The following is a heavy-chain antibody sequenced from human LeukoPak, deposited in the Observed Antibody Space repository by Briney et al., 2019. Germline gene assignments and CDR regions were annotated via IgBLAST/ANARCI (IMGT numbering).Heavy chain of an antibody. CDR1: GFTFSSYA. J-gene: IGHJ4*02. D-gene: IGHD6-19*01. Sequence: GGSLRLSCAAPGFTFSSYAMSWVRQAPGKGLEWVSAISGSGGSTYYADSVKGRFTISRDNSKNTLYLQMNSLRAEDTAVYYCAKGSSGWFGTFDYWGQGTLVTVSS. V-gene: IGHV3-23*01. CDR2: ISGSGGST. CDR3: AKGSSGWFGTFDY.